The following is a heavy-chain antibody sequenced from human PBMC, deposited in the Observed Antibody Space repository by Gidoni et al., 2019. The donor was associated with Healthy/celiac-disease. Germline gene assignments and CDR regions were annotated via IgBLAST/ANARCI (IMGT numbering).Heavy chain of an antibody. CDR3: ARVLEWELLWTTYEMFDY. V-gene: IGHV3-21*01. D-gene: IGHD1-26*01. CDR2: ISSSSSYI. CDR1: GFTFISYS. Sequence: EVQLVESGGGLVKPGGSLRLSFAPSGFTFISYSMNWVRQAPGKGLEWVSSISSSSSYIYYADSVKGRFTISRDNAKNSLYLQMNSLRAEDTAVYYCARVLEWELLWTTYEMFDYWGQGTLVTVSS. J-gene: IGHJ4*02.